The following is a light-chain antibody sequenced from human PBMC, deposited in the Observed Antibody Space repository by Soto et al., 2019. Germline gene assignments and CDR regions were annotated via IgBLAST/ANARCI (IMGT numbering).Light chain of an antibody. CDR2: SNN. CDR1: SSNIGRST. J-gene: IGLJ3*02. CDR3: AAWDDSLNDLL. V-gene: IGLV1-44*01. Sequence: QSVLTQPPSASGTPGQRVTISCSGSSSNIGRSTVNWYQQLPGTAPKLFIYSNNQRPSGVPDRFSGSKSGTSASLAISGLQSEDEADYYCAAWDDSLNDLLFGGGTKVTVL.